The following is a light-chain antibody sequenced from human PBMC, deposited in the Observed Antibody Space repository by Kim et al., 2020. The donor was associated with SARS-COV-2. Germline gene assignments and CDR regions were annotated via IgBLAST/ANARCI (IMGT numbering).Light chain of an antibody. Sequence: DIQMTQSPSSLSASVGDRVTITCRASQSISKYLNWYQHKPRNAPKLLIYAASSLHSGVPSRFSGSGSGTAFTLTISSLQPGDFATYYCQQSYSSPQLTFGGGTKVDIK. CDR1: QSISKY. V-gene: IGKV1-39*01. CDR3: QQSYSSPQLT. CDR2: AAS. J-gene: IGKJ4*01.